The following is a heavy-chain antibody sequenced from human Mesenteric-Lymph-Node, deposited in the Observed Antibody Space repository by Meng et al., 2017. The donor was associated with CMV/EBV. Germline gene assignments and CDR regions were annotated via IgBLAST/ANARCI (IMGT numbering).Heavy chain of an antibody. CDR1: GFSFSDHY. J-gene: IGHJ4*02. CDR3: ARVLVGATGALDY. Sequence: GESLKISCAASGFSFSDHYMSWIRQAPGKGLEWLSDISSSGRSRNYADTVKGRFTISRDNADNTLYLQMNSLRVEDTAVYYCARVLVGATGALDYWGQGNLVTVSS. V-gene: IGHV3-11*04. CDR2: ISSSGRSR. D-gene: IGHD1-26*01.